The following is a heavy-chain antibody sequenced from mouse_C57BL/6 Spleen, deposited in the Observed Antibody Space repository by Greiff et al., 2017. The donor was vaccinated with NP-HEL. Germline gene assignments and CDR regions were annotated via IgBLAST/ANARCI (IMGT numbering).Heavy chain of an antibody. CDR1: GYTFTSYW. V-gene: IGHV1-50*01. CDR2: IDPSDSYT. J-gene: IGHJ4*01. Sequence: VQLQQSGAELVKPGASVKLSCKASGYTFTSYWMQWVKQRPGQGLEWIGEIDPSDSYTNYNQKFKGKATLSVDTSSSTAYMQLSSLTSEDSAVYYWARGGGAMDYWGQGTSVTVSS. CDR3: ARGGGAMDY.